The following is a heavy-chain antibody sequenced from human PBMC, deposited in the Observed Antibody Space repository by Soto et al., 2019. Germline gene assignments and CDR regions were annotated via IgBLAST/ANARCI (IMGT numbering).Heavy chain of an antibody. CDR2: VYPGDSDT. CDR1: GYSFTSYW. V-gene: IGHV5-51*01. Sequence: PGESLKISCKGSGYSFTSYWIGWVRQMPGKGLEWMGIVYPGDSDTRYSPSFQGQVTISADRSISTAYLQWTSLKASDTAMYCCARHLACSGGSCYLINCGQGTLVTVSS. CDR3: ARHLACSGGSCYLIN. J-gene: IGHJ4*02. D-gene: IGHD2-15*01.